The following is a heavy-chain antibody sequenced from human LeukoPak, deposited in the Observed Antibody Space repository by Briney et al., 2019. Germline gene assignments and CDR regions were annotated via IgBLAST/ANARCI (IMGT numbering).Heavy chain of an antibody. CDR3: ARESSDWFSDAFDI. Sequence: PGGSLRLSCAASGFPFSSYSMNWVRQAPGKGLVWVSRINSDGNRTNYADFVKGRFTISRDNAKNTLYVQINSLRAEDTAVYYCARESSDWFSDAFDIWGQGTVVTVSS. V-gene: IGHV3-74*01. D-gene: IGHD6-19*01. CDR1: GFPFSSYS. CDR2: INSDGNRT. J-gene: IGHJ3*02.